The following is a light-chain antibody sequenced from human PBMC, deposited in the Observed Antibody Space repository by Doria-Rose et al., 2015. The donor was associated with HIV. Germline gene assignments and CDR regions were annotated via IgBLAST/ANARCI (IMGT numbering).Light chain of an antibody. Sequence: TQSPGTLSLSPGERATLSCRASQSFSSTYLVWYQQKPGQAPSLLIYDGSTRATGIPDRFSASGSGTDFTLTSNGLEPEDFALYYCHQYGTSWTFGQGTKVEI. V-gene: IGKV3-20*01. CDR3: HQYGTSWT. CDR1: QSFSSTY. J-gene: IGKJ1*01. CDR2: DGS.